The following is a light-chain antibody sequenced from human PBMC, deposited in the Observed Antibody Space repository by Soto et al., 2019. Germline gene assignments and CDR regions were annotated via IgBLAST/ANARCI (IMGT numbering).Light chain of an antibody. CDR1: SSNIGAGYD. V-gene: IGLV1-40*01. Sequence: QSVLTQPPSVSGAPGQTVTISCTGSSSNIGAGYDVHWYQQVPGTAPKLVLYSHTARPSGVPDRFSGSRSGSSASLAITGLQAEDEADYYCQSYDSILTGSVFGTGTKLTVL. CDR2: SHT. J-gene: IGLJ1*01. CDR3: QSYDSILTGSV.